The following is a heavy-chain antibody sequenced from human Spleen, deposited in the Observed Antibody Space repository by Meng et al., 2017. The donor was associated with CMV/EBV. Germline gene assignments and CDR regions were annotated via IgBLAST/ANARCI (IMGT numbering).Heavy chain of an antibody. CDR3: TSEGYSSSSVGYYYYGMDV. CDR2: IRSKVNSYAT. J-gene: IGHJ6*02. V-gene: IGHV3-73*01. CDR1: GFTFSGSA. D-gene: IGHD6-6*01. Sequence: GGSLRLSCAASGFTFSGSAMHWVRQASGKGLEWVGRIRSKVNSYATAYAASVKGRFTISRDDSKNTAYLQMNSLKTEDTAVYYCTSEGYSSSSVGYYYYGMDVWGQGTTVTVSS.